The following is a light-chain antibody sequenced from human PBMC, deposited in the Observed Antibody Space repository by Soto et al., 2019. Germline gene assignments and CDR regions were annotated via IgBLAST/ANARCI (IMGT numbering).Light chain of an antibody. J-gene: IGLJ1*01. V-gene: IGLV2-8*01. CDR2: EVT. CDR3: CSYAGSNNDYV. Sequence: QSVLTQPPSASGSPGQSVTISCTGGSSDIGGYNYVSWYQQRPGKVPRLIIYEVTKRPSGVPERFSGSKSGNMATLTVSGLQADDEAEYYCCSYAGSNNDYVFGPGTKVTV. CDR1: SSDIGGYNY.